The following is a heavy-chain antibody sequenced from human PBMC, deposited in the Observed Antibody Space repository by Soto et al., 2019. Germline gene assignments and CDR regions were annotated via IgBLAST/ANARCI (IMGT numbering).Heavy chain of an antibody. J-gene: IGHJ6*02. D-gene: IGHD3-10*01. CDR1: GGTFSSYT. Sequence: GASVKVSCKASGGTFSSYTISWVRQAPGQGLEWMGRIIPILGIANYAQKFQGRVTITADKSTSTAYMELSSLRSADTAVYYCARETAMVRGVMTDFYHYGMDVWGQGTTVTVSS. CDR2: IIPILGIA. V-gene: IGHV1-69*04. CDR3: ARETAMVRGVMTDFYHYGMDV.